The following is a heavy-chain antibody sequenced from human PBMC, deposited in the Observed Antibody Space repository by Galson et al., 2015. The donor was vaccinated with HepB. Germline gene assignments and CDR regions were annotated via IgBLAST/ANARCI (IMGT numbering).Heavy chain of an antibody. CDR3: ARAASRSSSWYALNDY. V-gene: IGHV3-48*01. Sequence: SLRLSCAASGFTFSTYTMNWVRQAPGKGPEWVSYISSSGTSMYYADSVKGRFTISRDNAKSSLYLQMNSLRAEDTAVYYCARAASRSSSWYALNDYWGQGTLVTVSS. D-gene: IGHD6-13*01. CDR2: ISSSGTSM. CDR1: GFTFSTYT. J-gene: IGHJ4*02.